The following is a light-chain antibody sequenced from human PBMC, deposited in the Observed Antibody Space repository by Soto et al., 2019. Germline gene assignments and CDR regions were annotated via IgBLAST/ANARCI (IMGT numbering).Light chain of an antibody. CDR2: DVS. CDR1: SSDVGSYNY. CDR3: TSYITAGTYV. V-gene: IGLV2-14*03. Sequence: QSVLTQPASVSGSPGQSITISCTGTSSDVGSYNYVSWYQQHPGKAPKLMIYDVSNRPSGVSDRFSGSKSGNTASLTISGLQAEDEADYYCTSYITAGTYVFGTGTKVTVL. J-gene: IGLJ1*01.